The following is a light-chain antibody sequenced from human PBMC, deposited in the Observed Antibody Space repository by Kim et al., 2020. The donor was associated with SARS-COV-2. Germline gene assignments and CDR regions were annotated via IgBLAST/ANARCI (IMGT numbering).Light chain of an antibody. CDR3: QKYNSAPWT. CDR1: QGINNF. CDR2: AAS. J-gene: IGKJ1*01. Sequence: DIQMTQSPSSVSASVGDRVTITCRSSQGINNFLAWYQQRPGKVPKLLIYAASVLQSGVPSRFSASGSGTDFTLTISSLQPEDVATYYCQKYNSAPWTFGQGTKV. V-gene: IGKV1-27*01.